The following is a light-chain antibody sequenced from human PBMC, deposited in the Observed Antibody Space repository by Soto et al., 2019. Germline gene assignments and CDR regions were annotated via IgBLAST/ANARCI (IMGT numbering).Light chain of an antibody. CDR3: QQYGSSPWT. CDR2: GAS. Sequence: EIVLTQSPGTLSLSPGERATLSCRASQSVGSNYLAWYQQKPGQAPRLLIYGASSRATGIPDRFSGSGSGTDFTLTISRLEPEDFAVYYCQQYGSSPWTFGRGTKVDI. V-gene: IGKV3-20*01. CDR1: QSVGSNY. J-gene: IGKJ1*01.